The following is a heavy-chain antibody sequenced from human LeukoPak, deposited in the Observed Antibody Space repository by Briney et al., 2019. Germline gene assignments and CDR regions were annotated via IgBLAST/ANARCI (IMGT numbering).Heavy chain of an antibody. CDR3: ARQNRGSYSLSYYYYGMDV. D-gene: IGHD1-26*01. Sequence: SQTLSLTCTVSGGSISSGGYYWSWIRQHPGKGLEWIGYIYYSGSTYYNPSLKSRVTISVDTSKNQFSLKLSSVTAADTAVYYCARQNRGSYSLSYYYYGMDVWGQGTTVTVSS. CDR1: GGSISSGGYY. CDR2: IYYSGST. V-gene: IGHV4-31*03. J-gene: IGHJ6*02.